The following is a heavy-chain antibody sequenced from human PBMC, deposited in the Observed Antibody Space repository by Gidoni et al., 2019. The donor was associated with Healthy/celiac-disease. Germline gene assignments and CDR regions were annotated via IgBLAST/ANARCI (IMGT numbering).Heavy chain of an antibody. CDR1: GFTFSSYE. V-gene: IGHV3-48*03. Sequence: EVQLVESGGGLVQPGGSLSLPCAASGFTFSSYEMNWVRQAPGKGLEWVSYISSSGSTIYYADSVKGRFTISRDNAKNSLYLQMNSLRAEDTAVYYCARDKPDDAFDIWGQGTMVTVSS. J-gene: IGHJ3*02. CDR3: ARDKPDDAFDI. CDR2: ISSSGSTI.